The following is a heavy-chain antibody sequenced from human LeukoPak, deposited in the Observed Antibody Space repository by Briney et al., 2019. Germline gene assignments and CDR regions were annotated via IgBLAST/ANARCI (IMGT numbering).Heavy chain of an antibody. CDR2: IWYDGSNK. CDR3: AREYGDLTSDHYYYGMDV. V-gene: IGHV3-33*01. D-gene: IGHD4-17*01. J-gene: IGHJ6*04. CDR1: GFTFSSYG. Sequence: SGGSLRLSCAASGFTFSSYGMHWVRQAPGKGLEWVAVIWYDGSNKCYADSVKGRFTISRDNSKNTLYLQMNSLRAEDTAVYYCAREYGDLTSDHYYYGMDVWGKGTTVTVSS.